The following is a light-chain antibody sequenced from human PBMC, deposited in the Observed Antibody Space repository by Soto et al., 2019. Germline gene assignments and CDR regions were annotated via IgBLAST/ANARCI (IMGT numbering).Light chain of an antibody. CDR2: DVS. CDR1: QSVSSSY. J-gene: IGKJ1*01. V-gene: IGKV3-20*01. CDR3: QQYGSSPT. Sequence: EIVLTQSPGTLSLSPGERATLSCRSSQSVSSSYLAWYQQKPGQAPRLLIYDVSSRATGIPDRFSGSGSGTDVTLNISRLEPEDFAVYYCQQYGSSPTFGQGTKVESK.